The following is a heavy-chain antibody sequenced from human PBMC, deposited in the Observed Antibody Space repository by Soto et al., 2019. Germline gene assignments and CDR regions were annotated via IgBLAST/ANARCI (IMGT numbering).Heavy chain of an antibody. CDR1: GGSISSGGYY. CDR2: IYYSGST. J-gene: IGHJ5*02. D-gene: IGHD6-6*01. V-gene: IGHV4-31*03. Sequence: QVQLQESGPGLVKPSQTLSFTCTVSGGSISSGGYYWSWIRQHPGKGLEWIGYIYYSGSTYYNPSLKSRVTISVDTSKNQFSLKLSSVTATDTAVYYCARVSDERYSTPSLFDPWGQGTLVTVSS. CDR3: ARVSDERYSTPSLFDP.